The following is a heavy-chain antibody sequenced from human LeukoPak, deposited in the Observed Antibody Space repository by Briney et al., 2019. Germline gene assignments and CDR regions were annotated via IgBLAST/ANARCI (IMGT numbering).Heavy chain of an antibody. CDR1: GFTFSSYW. CDR3: ARDGLPYYYYYMDV. J-gene: IGHJ6*03. Sequence: PGGSLRLSCAASGFTFSSYWMHWVRQAPGKGLVWVSRINSDGSSITYADSVKGRFTISRDNAKNTLYLQMNSLRAEDTAVYYCARDGLPYYYYYMDVWGKGTTVTVSS. V-gene: IGHV3-74*03. D-gene: IGHD5-12*01. CDR2: INSDGSSI.